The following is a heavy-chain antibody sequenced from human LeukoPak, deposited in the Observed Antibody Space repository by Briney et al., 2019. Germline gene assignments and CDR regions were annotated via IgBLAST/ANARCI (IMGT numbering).Heavy chain of an antibody. J-gene: IGHJ4*02. CDR1: GYTFTGYY. CDR2: INPNSGGT. CDR3: ARFEYSSSSHSDY. D-gene: IGHD6-6*01. V-gene: IGHV1-2*02. Sequence: ASVKVSCKASGYTFTGYYMHWVRQAPGQGLEWMGWINPNSGGTNYAQKFQGRVTMTRDTSISTVYMELSRLRSDDTAVFYCARFEYSSSSHSDYWGQGTLVTVSS.